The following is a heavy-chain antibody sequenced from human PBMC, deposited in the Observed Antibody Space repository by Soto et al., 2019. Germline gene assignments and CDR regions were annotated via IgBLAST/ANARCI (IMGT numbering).Heavy chain of an antibody. CDR2: TYYRSKWSN. CDR1: GDSLFTNGVA. J-gene: IGHJ3*02. D-gene: IGHD6-6*01. V-gene: IGHV6-1*01. CDR3: ARGRHSSLDI. Sequence: QVQLQQSGPGLVKPSQTLSLTCAISGDSLFTNGVAWNWIRLSPSRGLEWLGRTYYRSKWSNDYAIYLKSRITINPDTSKNHFSLQLTSVSPEDTAVYFCARGRHSSLDIWGQGTMVTVSS.